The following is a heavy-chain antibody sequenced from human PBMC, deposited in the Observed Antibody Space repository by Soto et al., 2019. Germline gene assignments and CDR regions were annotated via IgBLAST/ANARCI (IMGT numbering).Heavy chain of an antibody. Sequence: VPLVESGGGLVQPGGSLRLSCAASGFTFSSYAMHWVRQAPGKGLEYVSAISSNGGSTYYANSVKGRFTISRDNSKNTLYLQMGSLRAEDMAVYYCARGRYCSSTSCPDFQHWGQGTLVTVSS. CDR2: ISSNGGST. D-gene: IGHD2-2*01. CDR3: ARGRYCSSTSCPDFQH. J-gene: IGHJ1*01. V-gene: IGHV3-64*01. CDR1: GFTFSSYA.